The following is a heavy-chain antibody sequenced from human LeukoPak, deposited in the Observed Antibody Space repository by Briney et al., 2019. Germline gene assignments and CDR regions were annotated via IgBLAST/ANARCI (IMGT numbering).Heavy chain of an antibody. J-gene: IGHJ6*03. CDR3: ARDPSGGPANYYDMDV. D-gene: IGHD3-10*01. Sequence: SETLSLTCAVSGYSISSCYYWGWIRQPPGKGLEWIGSIYHSGSTYYNPSLKSRVTISVDTSKNQFSLKLSSVTAADTAVYYCARDPSGGPANYYDMDVWGKGTTVTVSS. CDR1: GYSISSCYY. V-gene: IGHV4-38-2*02. CDR2: IYHSGST.